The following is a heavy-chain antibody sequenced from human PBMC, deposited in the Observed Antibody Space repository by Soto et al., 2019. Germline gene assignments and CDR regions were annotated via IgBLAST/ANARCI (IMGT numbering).Heavy chain of an antibody. J-gene: IGHJ6*02. V-gene: IGHV1-69*13. D-gene: IGHD3-3*01. Sequence: GASVKVSCKASGGTFSSYAISWVRQAPGQGLEWMGGIISIFGTANYAQKFQGRVTITADESTSTAYMELSSLRSEDTAVYYCARHYDFWSGYLPNYYYYYGMDVWGQGTTVTVSS. CDR3: ARHYDFWSGYLPNYYYYYGMDV. CDR1: GGTFSSYA. CDR2: IISIFGTA.